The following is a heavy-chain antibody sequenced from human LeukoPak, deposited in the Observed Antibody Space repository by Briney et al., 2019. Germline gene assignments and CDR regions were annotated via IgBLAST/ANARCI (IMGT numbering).Heavy chain of an antibody. Sequence: LSGGSLRLSCAASGFTVSSNYMSWVRQAPGKGLEWVSVIYSGGSTYYADSVKGRFTISRDNSKNTLYLQMNSLRAEDTAVYYCARGGNWNVVENWFDPWGQGTLVTVSS. CDR3: ARGGNWNVVENWFDP. CDR1: GFTVSSNY. V-gene: IGHV3-53*01. D-gene: IGHD1-20*01. J-gene: IGHJ5*02. CDR2: IYSGGST.